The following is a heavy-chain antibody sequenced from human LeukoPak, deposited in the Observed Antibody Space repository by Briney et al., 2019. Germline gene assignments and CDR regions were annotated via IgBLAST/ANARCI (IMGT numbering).Heavy chain of an antibody. D-gene: IGHD6-19*01. CDR3: AHTDSPGYSSGWYVNNWFDP. CDR1: RFSLSTTGVG. CDR2: IYWNDDK. V-gene: IGHV2-5*01. Sequence: SGPTLVKPTQTLTLTCTFSRFSLSTTGVGVGWIRQPPGKALEWLALIYWNDDKRYSPSLKSRLTITKDTSKNQVVLTMTNMDPVDTATYYCAHTDSPGYSSGWYVNNWFDPWGQGTLVTVSS. J-gene: IGHJ5*02.